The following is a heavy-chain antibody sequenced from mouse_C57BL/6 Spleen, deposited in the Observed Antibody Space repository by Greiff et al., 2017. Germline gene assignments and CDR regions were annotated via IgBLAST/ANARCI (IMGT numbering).Heavy chain of an antibody. CDR3: ARKERDGYYFDY. D-gene: IGHD3-3*01. V-gene: IGHV1-9*01. J-gene: IGHJ2*01. CDR2: ILPGSGST. CDR1: GYTFTGYW. Sequence: VQLQQSGAELMKPGASVKLSCKATGYTFTGYWIEWVKQRPGHGLEWIGEILPGSGSTNYTEKFKGKATFTADPSSNTDYMQLSRLTTEDSAIYYCARKERDGYYFDYWGQGTTLTGSS.